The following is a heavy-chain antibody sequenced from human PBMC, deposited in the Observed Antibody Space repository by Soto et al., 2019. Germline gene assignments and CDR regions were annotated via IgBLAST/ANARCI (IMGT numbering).Heavy chain of an antibody. V-gene: IGHV1-69*02. CDR2: IIPILGIA. Sequence: ASVKVSCKASGGTFSSYTIRWVRQAPGQGLEWMGRIIPILGIANYAQKFQGRVTITADKSTSTLYMELTSLTSEDTAVYYCARGGHVVVVTAALDYWGQGTLVTVSS. J-gene: IGHJ4*02. CDR3: ARGGHVVVVTAALDY. CDR1: GGTFSSYT. D-gene: IGHD2-21*02.